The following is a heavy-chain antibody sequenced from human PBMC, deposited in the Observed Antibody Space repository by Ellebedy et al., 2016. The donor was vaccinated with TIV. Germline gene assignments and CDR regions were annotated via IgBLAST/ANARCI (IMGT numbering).Heavy chain of an antibody. V-gene: IGHV3-7*01. CDR3: ATDGSYGDYRSPTHAFVM. Sequence: GESLKISCAASGFTFNNYWMTWVRQAPGKGLEWVANINQDGSDTYYVDSLRGRFTISRDNAKNSLYLLMNSLRGEDTAVYYCATDGSYGDYRSPTHAFVMWGQGTLVTVSS. CDR2: INQDGSDT. D-gene: IGHD4-17*01. CDR1: GFTFNNYW. J-gene: IGHJ3*02.